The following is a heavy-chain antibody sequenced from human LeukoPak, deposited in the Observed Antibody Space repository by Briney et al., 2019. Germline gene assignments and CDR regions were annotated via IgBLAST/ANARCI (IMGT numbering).Heavy chain of an antibody. Sequence: SETLSLTCTVYGVSIRSYYWSWIRQSPGKGLEWIGYTHYTGSTNYNPSLKSRVAIPVDTSKNQFSLKLNSVSAADTAVYYCARDRSDQYAFDIWGQGTTVTVSS. CDR2: THYTGST. D-gene: IGHD2-2*01. CDR1: GVSIRSYY. J-gene: IGHJ3*02. V-gene: IGHV4-59*01. CDR3: ARDRSDQYAFDI.